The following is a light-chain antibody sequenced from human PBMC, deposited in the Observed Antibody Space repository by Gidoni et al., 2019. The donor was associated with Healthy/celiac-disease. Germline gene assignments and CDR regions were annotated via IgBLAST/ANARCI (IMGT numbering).Light chain of an antibody. CDR3: QQSYSTPDT. CDR2: AAS. V-gene: IGKV1-39*01. CDR1: QSISTY. Sequence: DVPMPQSPSSLSASVGDRVTITCRASQSISTYLNWYQQRPGKAPKLLIYAASSLQSGVPSRFSGSGSGTDFTLTISSLQPEDFATYYCQQSYSTPDTFGGGTKVEIK. J-gene: IGKJ4*01.